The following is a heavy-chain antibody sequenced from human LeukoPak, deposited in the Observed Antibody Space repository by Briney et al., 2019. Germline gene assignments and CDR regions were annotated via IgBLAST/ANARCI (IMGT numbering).Heavy chain of an antibody. CDR3: ARQVVESYQMSGYYYYYYMDV. CDR1: GYSFTSYW. V-gene: IGHV5-51*01. J-gene: IGHJ6*03. D-gene: IGHD1-26*01. CDR2: IYPGDSDT. Sequence: GESLKISCKGSGYSFTSYWIGWVRQMPGKGLEWMGIIYPGDSDTRYSPSFQGQVTISADKSISTAYLQWSSLKASDTAMYYCARQVVESYQMSGYYYYYYMDVWGKGTTVTVSS.